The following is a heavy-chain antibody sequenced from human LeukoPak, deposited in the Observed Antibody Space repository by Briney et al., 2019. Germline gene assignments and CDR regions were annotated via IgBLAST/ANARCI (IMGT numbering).Heavy chain of an antibody. Sequence: GGSLRLSCAASGFTFSSYWMSWVRQAPGKGLEWVANIKQDGSEKYYVDSVRGRFTISRDNAENSLYLQMNSLRAEDTAVYYCARYGNGAWLAHYSFDIWGQGTMVTVSS. CDR2: IKQDGSEK. D-gene: IGHD6-19*01. J-gene: IGHJ3*02. CDR1: GFTFSSYW. CDR3: ARYGNGAWLAHYSFDI. V-gene: IGHV3-7*01.